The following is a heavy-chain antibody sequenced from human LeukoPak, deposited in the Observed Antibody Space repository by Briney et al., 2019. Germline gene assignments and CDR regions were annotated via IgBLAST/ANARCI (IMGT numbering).Heavy chain of an antibody. D-gene: IGHD3-9*01. CDR1: GFMFSSYA. Sequence: GGSLRLSCAASGFMFSSYAMTWVRQAPGKGLEWVSSISGPGEFTYYAESVKGRFTISRDNPENTVYLQMNSLRVDDTAVYYCAKAPYYDILTGYYWIDYWGQGTLVIVSS. V-gene: IGHV3-23*01. CDR2: ISGPGEFT. J-gene: IGHJ4*02. CDR3: AKAPYYDILTGYYWIDY.